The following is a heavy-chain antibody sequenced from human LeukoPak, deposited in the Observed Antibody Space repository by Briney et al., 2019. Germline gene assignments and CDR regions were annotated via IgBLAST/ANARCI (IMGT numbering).Heavy chain of an antibody. D-gene: IGHD3-22*01. V-gene: IGHV1-69*10. CDR2: IIPIFGIA. CDR3: AREMYYYDSSGYYSFDY. Sequence: SVKVSCKASGGTFSSYAISWVRQAPGQGLEWMGGIIPIFGIANYAQKFRGRVTITADKSTSTAYMELSSLRSEDTAVYYCAREMYYYDSSGYYSFDYWGQGTLVTVSS. CDR1: GGTFSSYA. J-gene: IGHJ4*02.